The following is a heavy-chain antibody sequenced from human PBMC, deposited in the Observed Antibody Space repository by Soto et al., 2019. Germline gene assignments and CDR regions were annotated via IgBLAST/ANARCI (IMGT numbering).Heavy chain of an antibody. J-gene: IGHJ5*02. V-gene: IGHV3-30*18. Sequence: QVQLVESGGGVVQPGRSLRLSCVASGFTFSSYGMHWVRQAPGKGLEWVAVIAYDGSNKYYADSVKGRFTISRDNSKNTLYLQMNSLRAEDTAVYYCAKDSCISTSCYRLYNWFDPWGQGTLVTVSS. CDR2: IAYDGSNK. D-gene: IGHD2-2*01. CDR1: GFTFSSYG. CDR3: AKDSCISTSCYRLYNWFDP.